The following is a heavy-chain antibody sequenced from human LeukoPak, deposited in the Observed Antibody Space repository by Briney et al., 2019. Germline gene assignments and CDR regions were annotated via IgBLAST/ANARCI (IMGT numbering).Heavy chain of an antibody. J-gene: IGHJ4*02. CDR3: ARDRPYYYGSGPLDY. D-gene: IGHD3-10*01. CDR1: GFTFSSYA. V-gene: IGHV3-30-3*01. CDR2: ISYDGSNK. Sequence: GGSLRLSCAASGFTFSSYAMHWVRQAPGKGLEWVAVISYDGSNKYYADSVKGRFTISRDNSKNTLYLQMNSLRAEDTAVYYCARDRPYYYGSGPLDYWGQGTLVTVSS.